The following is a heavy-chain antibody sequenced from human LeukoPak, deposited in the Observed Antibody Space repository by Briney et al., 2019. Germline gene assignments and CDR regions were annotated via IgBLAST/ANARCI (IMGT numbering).Heavy chain of an antibody. D-gene: IGHD2-15*01. Sequence: PGGSLRLSCAASGFTFSSYDMHWVRQAPGKGLEWVAVLWYDGNNRYYADSVRGRFTISRDNSKNTLYLQMNSLRAEDTAVYYCARDCSSSAFDIWGQGTMVTVSS. CDR1: GFTFSSYD. CDR2: LWYDGNNR. CDR3: ARDCSSSAFDI. J-gene: IGHJ3*02. V-gene: IGHV3-33*01.